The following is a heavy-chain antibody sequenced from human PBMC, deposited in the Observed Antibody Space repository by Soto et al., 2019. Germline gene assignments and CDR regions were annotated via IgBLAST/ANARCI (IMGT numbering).Heavy chain of an antibody. CDR1: GFTFSSYG. CDR2: ISYDGGNK. V-gene: IGHV3-30*18. D-gene: IGHD2-2*01. J-gene: IGHJ6*02. Sequence: SMRLSSAASGFTFSSYGMHWVRQAPGKGLEWVAAISYDGGNKYYPDSLKGRFTISRDNSKTTFYLQMNSLRAEDTAVYYCAEDLVVLVAPYYGMDVGGQGTTVNVSS. CDR3: AEDLVVLVAPYYGMDV.